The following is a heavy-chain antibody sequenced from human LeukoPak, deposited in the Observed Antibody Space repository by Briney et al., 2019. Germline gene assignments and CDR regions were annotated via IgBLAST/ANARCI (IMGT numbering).Heavy chain of an antibody. Sequence: ASVKVSCKASGYTFTSYDINWVRQATGQGLEWMGWMNPNSGNTGYAQKLQGRVTMTTDTSTSTAYMELRSLRSDDTAVYYCAKDGSGSYPFDYWGQGTLVTVSS. CDR3: AKDGSGSYPFDY. CDR1: GYTFTSYD. CDR2: MNPNSGNT. V-gene: IGHV1-8*01. J-gene: IGHJ4*02. D-gene: IGHD3-10*01.